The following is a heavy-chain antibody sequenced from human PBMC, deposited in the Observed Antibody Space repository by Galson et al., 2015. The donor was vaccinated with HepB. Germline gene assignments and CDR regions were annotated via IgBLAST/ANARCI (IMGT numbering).Heavy chain of an antibody. CDR3: ARACDFWSGYYDRLCYFDY. D-gene: IGHD3-3*01. CDR1: GYTFTSYG. J-gene: IGHJ4*02. CDR2: ISAYNGNT. V-gene: IGHV1-18*01. Sequence: SVKVSCKASGYTFTSYGISWVRQAPGQGLEWMGWISAYNGNTSYAQKLQGRVTMTTDTSTSTAYMELRSLRSDDTAVYYCARACDFWSGYYDRLCYFDYWGQGTLVTVSS.